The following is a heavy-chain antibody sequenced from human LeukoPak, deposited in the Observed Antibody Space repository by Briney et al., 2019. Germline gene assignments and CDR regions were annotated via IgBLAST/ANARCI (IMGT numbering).Heavy chain of an antibody. J-gene: IGHJ2*01. D-gene: IGHD2-15*01. CDR3: AKGKDTLNPYSSFDV. CDR1: GFTFDDYA. V-gene: IGHV3-20*04. CDR2: INWSGVST. Sequence: GGSLRLSCAASGFTFDDYAMSWVREAPGGGLEWVSGINWSGVSTGYADSVKGRFTISRDNTKNTLFLQMNSLRAEDTPFYYGAKGKDTLNPYSSFDVWRRGTLVTVSS.